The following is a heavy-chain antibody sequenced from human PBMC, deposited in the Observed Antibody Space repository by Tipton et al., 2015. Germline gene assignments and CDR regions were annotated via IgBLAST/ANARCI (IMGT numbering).Heavy chain of an antibody. J-gene: IGHJ4*02. V-gene: IGHV5-51*01. D-gene: IGHD5-24*01. CDR2: VWPGDSDT. Sequence: QLVQSGAEVKKPGESLKISCKGSGYNFTDYWIGWVRQMPGQGLEWMGIVWPGDSDTRYSPSFQGQVTISADESMNTAYLQWSSLKASDTAIYYCARHFKGRWLQSVFDYWGQGTLVTVSS. CDR3: ARHFKGRWLQSVFDY. CDR1: GYNFTDYW.